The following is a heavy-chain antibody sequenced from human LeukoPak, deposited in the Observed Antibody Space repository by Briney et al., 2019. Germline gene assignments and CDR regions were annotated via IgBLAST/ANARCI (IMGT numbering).Heavy chain of an antibody. CDR3: ASCPLLRYFDWLLHPFRY. Sequence: SETLSLTCTVSGGSISSNSYYWGWIRQPPGKGPEWIGSIYYSGSTYYNPSLKSRVTISVDTSKNQFSLKLSSVTAADTAAYYCASCPLLRYFDWLLHPFRYWGQGTLVTVSS. V-gene: IGHV4-39*01. CDR1: GGSISSNSYY. J-gene: IGHJ4*02. CDR2: IYYSGST. D-gene: IGHD3-9*01.